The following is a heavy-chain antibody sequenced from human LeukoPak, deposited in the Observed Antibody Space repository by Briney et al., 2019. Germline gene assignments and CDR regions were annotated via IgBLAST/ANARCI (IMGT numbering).Heavy chain of an antibody. CDR1: GFTFGSYA. CDR3: AKGDYDFWSGPNSAYYFDY. V-gene: IGHV3-23*01. CDR2: ISGSGGST. D-gene: IGHD3-3*01. J-gene: IGHJ4*02. Sequence: GGSLRLSCAASGFTFGSYAMSWVRQAPGKGLEWVSAISGSGGSTYYADSVKGRFTISRDNSKNTLYLQMNSLRAEDTAVYYCAKGDYDFWSGPNSAYYFDYWGQGTLVTVSS.